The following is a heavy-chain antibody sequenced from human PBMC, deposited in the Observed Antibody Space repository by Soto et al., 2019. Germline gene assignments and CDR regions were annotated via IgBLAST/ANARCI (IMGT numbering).Heavy chain of an antibody. D-gene: IGHD3-22*01. CDR3: ARGQVVNFDNWFDP. Sequence: GASVKVSCKASGYTFTSYGIIWVRQAPGQGLEWMGWINPNSDHTNYAQNLKDRATMTTDTSTNTAYMELRTLTSDDTAVYFCARGQVVNFDNWFDPWGQGTLVTVSS. CDR1: GYTFTSYG. CDR2: INPNSDHT. V-gene: IGHV1-18*01. J-gene: IGHJ5*02.